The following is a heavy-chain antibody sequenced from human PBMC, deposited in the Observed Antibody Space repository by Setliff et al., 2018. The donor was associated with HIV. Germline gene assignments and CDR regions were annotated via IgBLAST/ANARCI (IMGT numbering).Heavy chain of an antibody. CDR2: INHRGST. Sequence: SETLSLTCAVSGYSISSGYYWTWIRQSPGKGLEWIGEINHRGSTNYNPSLKSRVTVSVDPSKNQFSLKLGSVTAADTSVYYCARESPSRSWFYFDFWGQGTLVTVSS. D-gene: IGHD6-13*01. J-gene: IGHJ4*02. V-gene: IGHV4-34*01. CDR1: GYSISSGYY. CDR3: ARESPSRSWFYFDF.